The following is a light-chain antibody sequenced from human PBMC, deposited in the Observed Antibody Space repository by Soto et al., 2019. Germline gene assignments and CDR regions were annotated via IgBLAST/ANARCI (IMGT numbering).Light chain of an antibody. Sequence: EIVMTQSPATLSVSPGERASLSCRASQSVSSNLAWYQQKPGQAPRLLMFSASTRATGIPARFSGSGSGTEFTLTISSLQSEDFAVYYCQQFNNWPLYTFGQGTKLEIK. V-gene: IGKV3-15*01. CDR1: QSVSSN. CDR2: SAS. J-gene: IGKJ2*01. CDR3: QQFNNWPLYT.